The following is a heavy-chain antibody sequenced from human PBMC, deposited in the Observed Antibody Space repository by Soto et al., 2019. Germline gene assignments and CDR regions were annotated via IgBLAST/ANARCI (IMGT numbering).Heavy chain of an antibody. V-gene: IGHV3-23*01. Sequence: SLRLSWVSSGFTFSDFAMNWVRQAPGEGLEWVSALTPGGETTHYMDSVRGRFTISRDNAKNNLYLEINSLTAADTAVYYCAKDSPLSGRYQDLDYWGQGTLVTVSS. J-gene: IGHJ4*02. D-gene: IGHD1-26*01. CDR2: LTPGGETT. CDR1: GFTFSDFA. CDR3: AKDSPLSGRYQDLDY.